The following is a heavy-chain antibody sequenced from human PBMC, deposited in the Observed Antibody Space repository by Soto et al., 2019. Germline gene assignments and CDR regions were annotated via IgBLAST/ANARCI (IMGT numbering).Heavy chain of an antibody. Sequence: QIQLVQSGPEVKKPGASVKVSCKASGYTFDIYGTSWVRQVPGQGPEWVGWISADNGDTKYAQRMQGRVTLTTDRATSTAYMELRSLRSDDTAVYYCARDRSYYYDSSGYPFDYWGQGSLVTVSS. CDR2: ISADNGDT. V-gene: IGHV1-18*01. CDR1: GYTFDIYG. D-gene: IGHD3-22*01. CDR3: ARDRSYYYDSSGYPFDY. J-gene: IGHJ4*02.